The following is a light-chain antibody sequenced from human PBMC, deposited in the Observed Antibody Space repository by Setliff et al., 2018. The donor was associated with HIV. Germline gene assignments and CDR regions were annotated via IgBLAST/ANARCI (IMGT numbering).Light chain of an antibody. Sequence: QSALTQPASVSGSPGQSITISCTGTNTDVGGYNYVSWYQHHPGKAPRLVIYDVNMRPAGVSNRFSGSKSGNTASLTISGLQAEDEADYYCCSYATGTSYVFGSGTRSPS. V-gene: IGLV2-23*02. CDR1: NTDVGGYNY. CDR2: DVN. J-gene: IGLJ1*01. CDR3: CSYATGTSYV.